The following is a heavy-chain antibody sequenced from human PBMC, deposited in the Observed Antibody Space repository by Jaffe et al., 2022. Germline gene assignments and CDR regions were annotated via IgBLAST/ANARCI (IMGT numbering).Heavy chain of an antibody. CDR2: IKQDGSEK. CDR1: GFTFSSYW. D-gene: IGHD6-13*01. CDR3: AREPSSSWFKLGRYYFDY. Sequence: EVQLVESGGGLVQPGGSLRLSCAASGFTFSSYWMSWVRQAPGKGLEWVANIKQDGSEKYYVDSVKGRFTISRDNAKNSLYLQMNSLRAEDTAVYYCAREPSSSWFKLGRYYFDYWGQGTLVTVSS. V-gene: IGHV3-7*01. J-gene: IGHJ4*02.